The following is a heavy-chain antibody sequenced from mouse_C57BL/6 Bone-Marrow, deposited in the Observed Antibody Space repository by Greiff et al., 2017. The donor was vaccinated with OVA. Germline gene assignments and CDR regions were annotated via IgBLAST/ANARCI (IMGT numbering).Heavy chain of an antibody. D-gene: IGHD1-1*01. CDR3: ARPVITTVVAPYFDV. J-gene: IGHJ1*03. CDR2: ISNGGGST. CDR1: GFTFSDYY. V-gene: IGHV5-12*01. Sequence: EVNVVESGGGLVQPGGSLKLSCAASGFTFSDYYMYWVRQTPEKRLEWVAYISNGGGSTYYPDTVKGRFTISRDNAKNTLYLQMSRLKSEDTAMYYCARPVITTVVAPYFDVWGTGTTVTVSS.